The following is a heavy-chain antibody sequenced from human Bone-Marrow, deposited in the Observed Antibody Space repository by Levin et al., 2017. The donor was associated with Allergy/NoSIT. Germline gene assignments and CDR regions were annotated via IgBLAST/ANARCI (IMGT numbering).Heavy chain of an antibody. V-gene: IGHV3-48*01. D-gene: IGHD3-3*01. J-gene: IGHJ6*02. CDR2: ISSSSSTI. CDR1: GFTFSSYS. CDR3: ARALAFWSGFSPYDYGMDG. Sequence: SCAASGFTFSSYSMNWVRQAPGKGLEWVSYISSSSSTIYYADSVKGRFTISRDNAKNSLYLQMNSLRAEDTAVYYCARALAFWSGFSPYDYGMDGWGQGTTVTVSS.